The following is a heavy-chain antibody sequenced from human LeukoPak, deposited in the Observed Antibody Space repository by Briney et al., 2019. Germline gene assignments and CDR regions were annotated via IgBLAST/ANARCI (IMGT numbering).Heavy chain of an antibody. CDR2: IYSGGST. CDR3: ARDRPDYDILTGYRYYYGMDV. J-gene: IGHJ6*02. V-gene: IGHV3-66*01. D-gene: IGHD3-9*01. CDR1: GFTVSSNY. Sequence: QTGGSLRLSCAVSGFTVSSNYMSWVSQAPGKGLEWVSVIYSGGSTYYADSVKGRFTISRDNSKNTVYLQMNSLRAEDTAVYYCARDRPDYDILTGYRYYYGMDVWGQGTTVTVSS.